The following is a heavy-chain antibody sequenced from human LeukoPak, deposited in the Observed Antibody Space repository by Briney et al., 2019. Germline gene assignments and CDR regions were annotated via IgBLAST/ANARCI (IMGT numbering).Heavy chain of an antibody. D-gene: IGHD2-21*01. CDR3: ITPLPYSAQ. CDR1: GFTFRSYW. CDR2: IKHKNDGETT. J-gene: IGHJ4*02. Sequence: GGSLRLSCAASGFTFRSYWMSWVRQAPGKGLEWVCRIKHKNDGETTEDAAPVKDRFSISRDDSKSMMYLQMNSLKTEDNAVYYCITPLPYSAQGGQGTLVTVSS. V-gene: IGHV3-15*01.